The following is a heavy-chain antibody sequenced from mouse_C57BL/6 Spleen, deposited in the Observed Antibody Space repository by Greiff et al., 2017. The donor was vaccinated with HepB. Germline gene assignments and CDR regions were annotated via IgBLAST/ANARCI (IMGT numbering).Heavy chain of an antibody. V-gene: IGHV1-61*01. CDR3: AREGNPYYYAMDY. CDR1: GYTFTSYW. J-gene: IGHJ4*01. D-gene: IGHD2-1*01. Sequence: QVQLKQPGAELVRPGSSVKLSCKASGYTFTSYWMDWVKQRPGQGLEWIGNIYPSDSETHYNQKFKDKATLTVDKSSSTAYMQLSSLTSEDSAVYHCAREGNPYYYAMDYWGQGTSVTVSS. CDR2: IYPSDSET.